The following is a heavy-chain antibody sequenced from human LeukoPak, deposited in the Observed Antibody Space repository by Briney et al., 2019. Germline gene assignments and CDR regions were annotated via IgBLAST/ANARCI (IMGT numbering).Heavy chain of an antibody. CDR1: GFPFFSYA. J-gene: IGHJ3*02. V-gene: IGHV3-23*01. D-gene: IGHD6-19*01. CDR3: ARNPERYSSGPGAFDI. Sequence: GGSLRLSCAASGFPFFSYALHWVRQAPGKGLEWVSVIRGSGGSTYYADSVKGRFTISRDNSRDTLYLQMNNLRAEDTAIYYCARNPERYSSGPGAFDIWGQGTMVTVSS. CDR2: IRGSGGST.